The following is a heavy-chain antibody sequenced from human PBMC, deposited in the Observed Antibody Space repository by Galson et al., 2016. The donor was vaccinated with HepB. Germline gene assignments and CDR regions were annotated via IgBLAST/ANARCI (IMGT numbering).Heavy chain of an antibody. V-gene: IGHV3-15*01. CDR1: GFTFSSYA. Sequence: SLRLSCAASGFTFSSYAMSWVRQAPGKGLEWVGRIKSKSDGGTTDYAAPGKGRCTISRDDSKNTQYLQMNSHKTEDTAVYYCTANDYSNYPYYYGMDLWGQGTTVTVSS. CDR3: TANDYSNYPYYYGMDL. CDR2: IKSKSDGGTT. D-gene: IGHD4-11*01. J-gene: IGHJ6*02.